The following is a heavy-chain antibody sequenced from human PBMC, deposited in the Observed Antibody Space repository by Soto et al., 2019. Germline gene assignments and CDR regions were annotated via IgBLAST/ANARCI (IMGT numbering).Heavy chain of an antibody. CDR2: ITGGGAGT. V-gene: IGHV3-23*01. CDR3: AKCFRNYAADNFDN. D-gene: IGHD4-4*01. CDR1: GFTFNNYA. Sequence: EVQLLESGGGLVQPGGSLRLSCAASGFTFNNYAMSWVRQAPGKGLEWVSTITGGGAGTYYADSVKGRFTISRDNSNNMLYLQMNSLRVEDTALYYCAKCFRNYAADNFDNWGQGTLVIVSS. J-gene: IGHJ4*02.